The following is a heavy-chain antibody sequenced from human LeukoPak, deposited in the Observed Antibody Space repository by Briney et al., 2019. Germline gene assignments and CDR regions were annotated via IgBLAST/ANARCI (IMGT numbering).Heavy chain of an antibody. V-gene: IGHV3-53*01. J-gene: IGHJ4*02. Sequence: GGSLRLSCAVSGFTVSSNYMNWVRQAPGKGLEWVSIIYSGGSTYYADSVKGRFTISRDNSKNTLYLQMNSLRAEDTAVYYCARDDGIGGPFDYWGQGTLVTVSS. CDR3: ARDDGIGGPFDY. CDR1: GFTVSSNY. CDR2: IYSGGST. D-gene: IGHD4-23*01.